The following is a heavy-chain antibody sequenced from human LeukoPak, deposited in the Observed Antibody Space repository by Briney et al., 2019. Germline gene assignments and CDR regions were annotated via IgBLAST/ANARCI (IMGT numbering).Heavy chain of an antibody. D-gene: IGHD1/OR15-1a*01. CDR1: GFTFSSYG. CDR2: ISSSSDII. J-gene: IGHJ4*02. V-gene: IGHV3-48*01. CDR3: AREWNSRARFDY. Sequence: GGSLRLSCAASGFTFSSYGMNWVRQAPGKGLEWISYISSSSDIIFYADSVKGRFTISRDNAKNTLYLQMNSLRAEDTAVYYCAREWNSRARFDYWGQGSLVTVSS.